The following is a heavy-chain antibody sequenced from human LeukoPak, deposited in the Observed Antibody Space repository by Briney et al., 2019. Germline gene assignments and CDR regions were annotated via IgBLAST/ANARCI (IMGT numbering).Heavy chain of an antibody. V-gene: IGHV1-69*01. Sequence: SVKVSCKASGGTFSSYAISWVRQAPGQGLEWMGGLIPIFGTANYAQKFQGRVTITADESTSTAYMELSSLRSEDTAVYYCAIWFISRNWFDPWGQGTLVTVSS. CDR1: GGTFSSYA. J-gene: IGHJ5*02. D-gene: IGHD3-9*01. CDR2: LIPIFGTA. CDR3: AIWFISRNWFDP.